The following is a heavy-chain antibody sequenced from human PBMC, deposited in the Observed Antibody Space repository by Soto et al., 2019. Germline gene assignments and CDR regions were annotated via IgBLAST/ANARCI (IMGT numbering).Heavy chain of an antibody. J-gene: IGHJ4*02. CDR3: ARARVYATGPLDF. V-gene: IGHV3-21*06. D-gene: IGHD6-13*01. Sequence: GGSLRLSCAASGFTFTSYTMNWVRQAPGKGLEWVSSISSRSDYIYYADSMKGRVTISRDNAKNSLFLDMNSLTGEDTAVYHCARARVYATGPLDFWGQGTLVTVSS. CDR2: ISSRSDYI. CDR1: GFTFTSYT.